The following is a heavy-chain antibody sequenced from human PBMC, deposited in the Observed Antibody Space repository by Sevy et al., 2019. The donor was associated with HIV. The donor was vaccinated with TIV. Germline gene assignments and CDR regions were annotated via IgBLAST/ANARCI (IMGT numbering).Heavy chain of an antibody. CDR2: IYYSGST. J-gene: IGHJ4*02. CDR3: ARANSITMVRGVISNFDY. V-gene: IGHV4-31*03. Sequence: SETLSLTCTVSGGSISSGGYYWSWIRQHPGKGLEWIGYIYYSGSTYYNPSLKSRVTISVDTSKNQFSLKLRSVTAADTAVYYCARANSITMVRGVISNFDYWGQGTLVTVSS. D-gene: IGHD3-10*01. CDR1: GGSISSGGYY.